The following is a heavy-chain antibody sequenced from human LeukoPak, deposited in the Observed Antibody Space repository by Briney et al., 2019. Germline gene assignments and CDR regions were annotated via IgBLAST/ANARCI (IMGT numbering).Heavy chain of an antibody. CDR3: TSQGSGYDSPIDY. CDR2: IGIRSSTI. J-gene: IGHJ4*02. D-gene: IGHD5-12*01. V-gene: IGHV3-48*01. CDR1: GFTFSNYN. Sequence: GGSLRLSCAASGFTFSNYNMNWVRQAPGKGLEWISYIGIRSSTIYYADSVKGRFTISRDNSKNTLYLQMNSLRAEDTAVYYCTSQGSGYDSPIDYWGQGTLITVSS.